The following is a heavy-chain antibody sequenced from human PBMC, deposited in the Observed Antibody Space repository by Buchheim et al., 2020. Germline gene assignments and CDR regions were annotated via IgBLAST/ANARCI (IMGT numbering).Heavy chain of an antibody. V-gene: IGHV3-7*01. CDR3: ASGGKVLRYFDWLLSPFDY. Sequence: VQLVESGGGVVQPGRSLRLSCAASGFTFSSYGMHWVRQAPGKGLEWVANIKQDGSEKYYVDSVKGRFTISRDNAKNSLYLQMNSLRAEDTAVYYCASGGKVLRYFDWLLSPFDYWGQGTL. CDR2: IKQDGSEK. J-gene: IGHJ4*02. D-gene: IGHD3-9*01. CDR1: GFTFSSYG.